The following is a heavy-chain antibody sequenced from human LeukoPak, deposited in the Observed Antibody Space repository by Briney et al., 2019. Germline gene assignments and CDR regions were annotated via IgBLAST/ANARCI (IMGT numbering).Heavy chain of an antibody. CDR3: TWVGTTWFHS. J-gene: IGHJ5*01. D-gene: IGHD1-26*01. Sequence: GGSLRLSCAASGYTFSSYWMHWVRQAPGKGLVWVSRINTDGTITSYADSVQGRFTISRDNAKNTLYLQMNSLKTEDTALYYCTWVGTTWFHSWGQGTLVTVSS. CDR2: INTDGTIT. CDR1: GYTFSSYW. V-gene: IGHV3-74*01.